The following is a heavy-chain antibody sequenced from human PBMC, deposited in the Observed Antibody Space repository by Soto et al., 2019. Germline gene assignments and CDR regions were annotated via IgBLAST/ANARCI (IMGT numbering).Heavy chain of an antibody. CDR3: AHIFSGGYNSGWYGFYYGS. J-gene: IGHJ4*02. CDR1: GFSLATNGVG. D-gene: IGHD6-19*01. Sequence: QITLKESGRTLVEPTQTLTLTCTFSGFSLATNGVGVGWIRQPPGKALEWLALIYWDDDKRYSPSLMSRVTITKDPSKNQVLLTMTNMDPVDTATYFCAHIFSGGYNSGWYGFYYGSWGPGTLVTVSS. CDR2: IYWDDDK. V-gene: IGHV2-5*02.